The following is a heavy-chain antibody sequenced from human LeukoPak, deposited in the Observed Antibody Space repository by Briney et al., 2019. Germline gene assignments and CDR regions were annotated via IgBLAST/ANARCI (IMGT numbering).Heavy chain of an antibody. CDR3: ARHGAAGVVTRFDY. D-gene: IGHD3-3*01. V-gene: IGHV4-61*01. CDR1: GGSISSGSYY. J-gene: IGHJ4*02. Sequence: ASETLSLTCTVSGGSISSGSYYWSWIRQPPGKGLEWIGYIYYSGSTNYNPSLKSRVTISVDTSKNQFSLKLSSVTAADTAVYYCARHGAAGVVTRFDYWGQGTLVTVSS. CDR2: IYYSGST.